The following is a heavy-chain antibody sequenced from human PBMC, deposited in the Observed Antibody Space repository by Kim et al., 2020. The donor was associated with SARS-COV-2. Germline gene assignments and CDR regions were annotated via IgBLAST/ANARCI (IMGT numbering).Heavy chain of an antibody. CDR3: AREHSSGWYGDPNWFDP. CDR2: ISSSGSTI. V-gene: IGHV3-48*03. D-gene: IGHD6-19*01. Sequence: GGSLRLSCAASGFTFSSYEMNWVRQAPGKGLEWVSYISSSGSTIYYADSVKGRFTISRDNAKNSLYLQMNSLRAEDTAVYYCAREHSSGWYGDPNWFDPWGQGTLVTVSS. J-gene: IGHJ5*02. CDR1: GFTFSSYE.